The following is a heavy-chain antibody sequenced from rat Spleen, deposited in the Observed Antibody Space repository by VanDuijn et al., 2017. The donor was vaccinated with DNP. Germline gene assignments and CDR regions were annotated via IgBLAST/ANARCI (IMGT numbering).Heavy chain of an antibody. CDR3: VRWNSGHFDY. CDR1: GFTFSDYY. CDR2: INTGGTVT. V-gene: IGHV5-22*01. Sequence: EVQLVESGGGLVQPGRSLKLSCATSGFTFSDYYMAWVRQAPKKGLEWVASINTGGTVTYYRDSVKGRFTISRDNAKSTLYLQMNSLRSEDMATYYCVRWNSGHFDYWGQGVMVTVSS. D-gene: IGHD4-3*01. J-gene: IGHJ2*01.